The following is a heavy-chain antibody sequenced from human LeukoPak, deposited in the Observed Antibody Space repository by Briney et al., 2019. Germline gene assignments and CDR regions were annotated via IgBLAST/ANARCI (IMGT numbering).Heavy chain of an antibody. V-gene: IGHV3-23*01. CDR1: GFTFSNYA. CDR2: ISGSGDTT. Sequence: GGSLRLSCAGSGFTFSNYAMSWVRQAPGKGLEWVSAISGSGDTTFYTDSVKGRFTISRDNSKNTLYLQLNSLRAEDTAVYYCARDLVAYYYGSGSYYNPAGYWGQGTLVTVSS. D-gene: IGHD3-10*01. CDR3: ARDLVAYYYGSGSYYNPAGY. J-gene: IGHJ4*02.